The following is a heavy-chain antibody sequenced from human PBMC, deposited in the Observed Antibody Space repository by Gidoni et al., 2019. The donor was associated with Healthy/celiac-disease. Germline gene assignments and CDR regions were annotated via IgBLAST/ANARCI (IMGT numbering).Heavy chain of an antibody. J-gene: IGHJ2*01. Sequence: EVQLVESGGGLVQPGGSLRLSCAASGFTVSSNYMSWVRQAPGKGLEWVSVIYSGGSTYYADSVKGRFTISRHNSKNTLYLQMNSLRAEDTAVYYCARDKGGGTWYFDLWGRGTLVTVSS. CDR3: ARDKGGGTWYFDL. CDR2: IYSGGST. D-gene: IGHD1-1*01. CDR1: GFTVSSNY. V-gene: IGHV3-53*04.